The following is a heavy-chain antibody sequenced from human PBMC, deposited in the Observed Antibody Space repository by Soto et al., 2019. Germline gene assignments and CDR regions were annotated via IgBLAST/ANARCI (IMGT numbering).Heavy chain of an antibody. V-gene: IGHV1-3*01. Sequence: HVELVQSGADVKKPGASVTISCKASGYTFTDYALHWVRQAPGQRLEWMGWMNAGVGNTMYSQKFQGRITITRDTSASTAYMELNSLKSEDTAIYYCARDTGYTFGSLNYWGPGTLVTVSS. CDR1: GYTFTDYA. J-gene: IGHJ4*02. CDR3: ARDTGYTFGSLNY. D-gene: IGHD5-18*01. CDR2: MNAGVGNT.